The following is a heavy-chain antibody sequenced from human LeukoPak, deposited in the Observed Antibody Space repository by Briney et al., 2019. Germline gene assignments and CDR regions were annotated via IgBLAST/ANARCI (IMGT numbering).Heavy chain of an antibody. D-gene: IGHD2-2*01. J-gene: IGHJ5*02. CDR3: TKVPDTWLQADP. CDR2: IYYNGST. V-gene: IGHV4-39*01. Sequence: ETLSLTCTVSGGSISKSSSYWGWIRQPPGKGLEWIASIYYNGSTYYNPSLKSRVTLSLATSKNQFSLKLSSVTAADTAVYFCTKVPDTWLQADPWGQGALVSVSS. CDR1: GGSISKSSSY.